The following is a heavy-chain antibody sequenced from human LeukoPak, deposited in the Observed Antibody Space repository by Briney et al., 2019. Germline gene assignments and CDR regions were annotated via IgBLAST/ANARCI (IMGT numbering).Heavy chain of an antibody. CDR2: ITDSGTGT. CDR3: ARTGAPFDY. D-gene: IGHD7-27*01. J-gene: IGHJ4*02. V-gene: IGHV3-23*01. CDR1: GFTFTSYG. Sequence: GGSLRLSCAASGFTFTSYGMSWIRQAPGKGLEWVSGITDSGTGTYYADSVKGRFTISRDNSKNTLHLQMNSLRAEDTAVYYCARTGAPFDYWGQGTLVTVSS.